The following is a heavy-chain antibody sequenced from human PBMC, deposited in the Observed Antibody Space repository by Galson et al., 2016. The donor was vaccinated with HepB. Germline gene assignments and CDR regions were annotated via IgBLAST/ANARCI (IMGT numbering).Heavy chain of an antibody. Sequence: SETLSLTCTVSGASISGYYLSWIRQPPGKGLEWIGYIYYSGRTNYNPSLKSRVTISVDTSKNQFSLKLSSVTAADTAGYYCARDDSGGWYGFQYGMTSGAKGPRSPSP. V-gene: IGHV4-59*01. J-gene: IGHJ6*02. CDR3: ARDDSGGWYGFQYGMTS. CDR1: GASISGYY. D-gene: IGHD6-19*01. CDR2: IYYSGRT.